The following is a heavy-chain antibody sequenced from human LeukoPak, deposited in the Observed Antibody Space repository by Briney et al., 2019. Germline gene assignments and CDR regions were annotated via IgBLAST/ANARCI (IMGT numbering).Heavy chain of an antibody. V-gene: IGHV3-30*18. Sequence: TGRSLRLSCAASGFTFSSYGMHWVRQAPGKGLEWVAVISYDGSNKYYADSVKGRFTISRDNSKNTLYLQMNSLRAEDTAVYYCAKEKAYMTTPHVYYYYGMDVWGKGTTVTVSS. CDR3: AKEKAYMTTPHVYYYYGMDV. CDR2: ISYDGSNK. D-gene: IGHD4-11*01. CDR1: GFTFSSYG. J-gene: IGHJ6*04.